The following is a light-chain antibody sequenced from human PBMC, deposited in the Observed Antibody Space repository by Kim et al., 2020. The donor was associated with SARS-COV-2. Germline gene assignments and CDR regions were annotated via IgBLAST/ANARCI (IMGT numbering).Light chain of an antibody. CDR3: QVWDGNSDLVV. J-gene: IGLJ2*01. CDR2: CDN. V-gene: IGLV3-21*04. CDR1: NIGSKD. Sequence: APGRRARITCGGDNIGSKDVYWYQQKPGQAPRLVYCCDNDRPAGIPDRFSGATSGNTATLTISRVEAGDEADYYCQVWDGNSDLVVFGGGTQLTVL.